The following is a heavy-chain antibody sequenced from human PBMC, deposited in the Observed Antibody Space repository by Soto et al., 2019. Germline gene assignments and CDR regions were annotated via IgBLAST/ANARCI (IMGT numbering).Heavy chain of an antibody. D-gene: IGHD2-21*02. J-gene: IGHJ4*02. CDR2: IGASGDIT. CDR3: AKDDFTDRGDDYFDY. Sequence: GGSLRLSCAASGFSFTNFAMSWVRQAPGKGLEWVAGIGASGDITWYADSVKGRLSISRDNSKNTLYLQLNSLRFEDTAVYYCAKDDFTDRGDDYFDYWGPGTLVTVSS. CDR1: GFSFTNFA. V-gene: IGHV3-23*01.